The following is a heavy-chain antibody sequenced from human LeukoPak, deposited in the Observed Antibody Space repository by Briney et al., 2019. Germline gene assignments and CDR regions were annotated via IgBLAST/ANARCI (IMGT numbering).Heavy chain of an antibody. Sequence: SETLSLTCTVSGGSISSGDYYWSWIRQPPGKGLEWIGYIYYSGSTYYNPSLKSRVTISVDTSKNQFSLKLSSVTAADTAVYYCARDAGTYYYGSGTRGWFDFWGQGTLVTVSS. CDR2: IYYSGST. V-gene: IGHV4-30-4*08. CDR1: GGSISSGDYY. J-gene: IGHJ5*01. CDR3: ARDAGTYYYGSGTRGWFDF. D-gene: IGHD3-10*01.